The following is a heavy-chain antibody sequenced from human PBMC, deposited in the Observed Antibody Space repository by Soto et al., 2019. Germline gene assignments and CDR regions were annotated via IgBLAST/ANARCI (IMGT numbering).Heavy chain of an antibody. Sequence: SETLSLTCTVSGGSTSPYYWTWIRQPPGKEPEWIAYIYYTGSTSYNPSLKSRVTISLDTSKNQFSLNLSSVTAADTAVYYCARNHRYCTGGSCYAIDSWGQGTLVTVSS. CDR1: GGSTSPYY. J-gene: IGHJ4*02. CDR3: ARNHRYCTGGSCYAIDS. V-gene: IGHV4-59*08. CDR2: IYYTGST. D-gene: IGHD2-15*01.